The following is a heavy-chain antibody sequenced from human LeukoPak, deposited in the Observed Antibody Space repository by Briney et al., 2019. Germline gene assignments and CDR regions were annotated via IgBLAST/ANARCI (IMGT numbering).Heavy chain of an antibody. V-gene: IGHV3-21*01. Sequence: GGSLRLSCAASGFTFSSYSMNWVRQAPGKGLEWVSSISSSSSYICYADSVKGRFTISRDNAKNSLYQQMNSLRAEDTAVYYCASGYCSGGSCYEEHYWGQGTLVTVSS. CDR3: ASGYCSGGSCYEEHY. CDR2: ISSSSSYI. CDR1: GFTFSSYS. J-gene: IGHJ4*02. D-gene: IGHD2-15*01.